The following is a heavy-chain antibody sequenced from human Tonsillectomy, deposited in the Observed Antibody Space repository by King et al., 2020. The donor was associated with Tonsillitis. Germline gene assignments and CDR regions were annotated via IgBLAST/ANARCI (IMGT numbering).Heavy chain of an antibody. D-gene: IGHD3-22*01. V-gene: IGHV3-9*01. CDR1: GFSFDDYA. CDR2: ISWNSGTI. J-gene: IGHJ4*02. Sequence: VQLVESGGALVQPGRSLRLSCAASGFSFDDYAMHWVRQAPGKRLEWVSGISWNSGTIGYADSVKGRFTISRDNAKNFLYLQMNSLRAEDTALYYCTKDPDYYDSSTSWGQGTLVTVSS. CDR3: TKDPDYYDSSTS.